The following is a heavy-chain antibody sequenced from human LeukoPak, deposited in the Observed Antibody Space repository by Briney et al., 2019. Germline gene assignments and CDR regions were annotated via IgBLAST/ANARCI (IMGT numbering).Heavy chain of an antibody. Sequence: SGALSLTCVVYVGSFSGYYWSWMRQPPGRGLEWVGEINQSGSTNYNPSIKSRVTISVDTSKNQFSPKLSSVTAADTAVYYCARARYYYGSGNLDYWGQGTLVTVSS. CDR1: VGSFSGYY. D-gene: IGHD3-10*01. CDR3: ARARYYYGSGNLDY. J-gene: IGHJ4*02. V-gene: IGHV4-34*01. CDR2: INQSGST.